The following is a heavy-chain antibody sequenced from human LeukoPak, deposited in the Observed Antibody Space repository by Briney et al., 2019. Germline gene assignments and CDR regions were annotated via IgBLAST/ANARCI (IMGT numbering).Heavy chain of an antibody. CDR2: IYPGDSDT. CDR3: ARIPLSDEEYSSSSLAFDI. Sequence: GESLKISCKGSGYSFTSYWIGWVRQMPGKGLEWMGIIYPGDSDTRYSPSFQGQVTISADKSISTAYLQWSSLKASDTAMYYCARIPLSDEEYSSSSLAFDIWGQGTMVTVSS. CDR1: GYSFTSYW. V-gene: IGHV5-51*01. D-gene: IGHD6-6*01. J-gene: IGHJ3*02.